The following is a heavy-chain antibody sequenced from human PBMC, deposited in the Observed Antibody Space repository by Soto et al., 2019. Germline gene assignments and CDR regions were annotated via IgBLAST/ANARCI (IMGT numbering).Heavy chain of an antibody. D-gene: IGHD1-7*01. CDR2: IKQDGSEK. CDR3: AREKLRSPLTGTTPHDAFDI. Sequence: GSLRLSCAASGFTFSSYWMSWVRQAPGKGLEWVANIKQDGSEKYYVDSVKGRFPISRDNAKNSLHLQMNSLRAEDTAVYYCAREKLRSPLTGTTPHDAFDIWRQGTMVTVS. J-gene: IGHJ3*02. CDR1: GFTFSSYW. V-gene: IGHV3-7*05.